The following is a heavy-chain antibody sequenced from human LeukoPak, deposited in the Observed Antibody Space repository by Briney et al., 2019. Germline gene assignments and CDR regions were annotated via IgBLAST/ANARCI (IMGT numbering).Heavy chain of an antibody. Sequence: GGSLRLSCAASGFTFSSYWMHWVRQAPGKGLVWVSRINSDGSSTSYADSVKGRFTISRDNAKNTLYLQMNSLRAEDTAVYYCARSQSGSYPPSWGQGTLVTVSS. D-gene: IGHD1-26*01. CDR3: ARSQSGSYPPS. CDR1: GFTFSSYW. CDR2: INSDGSST. J-gene: IGHJ4*02. V-gene: IGHV3-74*01.